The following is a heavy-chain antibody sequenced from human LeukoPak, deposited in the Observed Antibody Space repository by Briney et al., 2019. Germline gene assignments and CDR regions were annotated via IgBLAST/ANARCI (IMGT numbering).Heavy chain of an antibody. CDR2: ISYDGSNK. CDR3: AKGAHDYTLYYMDV. V-gene: IGHV3-30-3*01. Sequence: GGSLRLSCAASGFTVSSNYMSWVRQAPGKGLEWVAVISYDGSNKYYADSVKGRFTISRDNSKNTLYLQMNSLRAEDTAVYYCAKGAHDYTLYYMDVWGKGTTVTVSS. D-gene: IGHD4-11*01. J-gene: IGHJ6*03. CDR1: GFTVSSNY.